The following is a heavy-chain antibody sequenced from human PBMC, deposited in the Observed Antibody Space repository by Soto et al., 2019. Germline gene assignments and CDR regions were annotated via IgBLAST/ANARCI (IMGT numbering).Heavy chain of an antibody. CDR2: IYPGDSDT. CDR3: ARIPSDNWNYGYYYMDV. Sequence: PGESLKISCKGSGYSFTSYWIGWVRQMPGKGLEWMGIIYPGDSDTRYSPSFQGQVTISADKSISTAYLQWSSLKASDTAMYYCARIPSDNWNYGYYYMDVWGKGTTVTVSS. CDR1: GYSFTSYW. V-gene: IGHV5-51*01. D-gene: IGHD1-20*01. J-gene: IGHJ6*03.